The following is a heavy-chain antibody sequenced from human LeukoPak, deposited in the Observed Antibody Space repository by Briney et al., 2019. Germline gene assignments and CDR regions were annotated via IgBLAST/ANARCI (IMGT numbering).Heavy chain of an antibody. CDR3: ARGEANRGYFDY. V-gene: IGHV4-30-2*01. Sequence: PSETLSLTCAVSGGSISSGGYSWSWIRQPPGKGLEWIGYIYHSGSTYYNPSLKSRVTISVDRSKNQFSLKLSSVTAADTAVYYCARGEANRGYFDYWGQGTLVTVSS. CDR2: IYHSGST. J-gene: IGHJ4*02. CDR1: GGSISSGGYS. D-gene: IGHD7-27*01.